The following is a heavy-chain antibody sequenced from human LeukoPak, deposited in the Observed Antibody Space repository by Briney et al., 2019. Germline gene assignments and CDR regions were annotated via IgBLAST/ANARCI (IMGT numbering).Heavy chain of an antibody. J-gene: IGHJ6*03. CDR1: GGSFSGYY. CDR3: ARKVAARPNTYYYYYYMDV. D-gene: IGHD6-6*01. Sequence: SETLSLTCAVYGGSFSGYYWSWIRQPPGKGLEWIGEINHSGGTNYNPSLKSRVTISVDTSKNQFSLKLSSVTAADTAVYYCARKVAARPNTYYYYYYMDVWGKGTTVTVSS. V-gene: IGHV4-34*01. CDR2: INHSGGT.